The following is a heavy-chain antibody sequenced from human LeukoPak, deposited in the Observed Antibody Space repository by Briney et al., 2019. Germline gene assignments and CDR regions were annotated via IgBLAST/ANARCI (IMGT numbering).Heavy chain of an antibody. J-gene: IGHJ6*03. D-gene: IGHD4/OR15-4a*01. CDR3: ARVRLWPVYYYYYMDV. CDR1: GGSFSGYY. Sequence: SETLSLTCAVYGGSFSGYYWNWIRRPPGKGLEWIGEINHSGSTNYNPSLKSRVTISVDTSKNQFSLKLSSVTAADTAVYYCARVRLWPVYYYYYMDVWGKGTTVTVSS. V-gene: IGHV4-34*01. CDR2: INHSGST.